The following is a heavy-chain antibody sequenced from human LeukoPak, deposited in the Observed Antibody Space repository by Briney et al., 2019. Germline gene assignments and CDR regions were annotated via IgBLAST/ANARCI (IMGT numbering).Heavy chain of an antibody. CDR2: ISAYNGNT. V-gene: IGHV1-18*01. CDR3: ARDQGGDPRDY. J-gene: IGHJ4*02. CDR1: GGTFSSYA. D-gene: IGHD4-17*01. Sequence: GASVKVSCKASGGTFSSYAISWVRQAPGQGLEWMGWISAYNGNTNYAQKLQGRVTMTTDTSTSTAYMELRSLRSDDTAVYYCARDQGGDPRDYWGQGTLVTVSS.